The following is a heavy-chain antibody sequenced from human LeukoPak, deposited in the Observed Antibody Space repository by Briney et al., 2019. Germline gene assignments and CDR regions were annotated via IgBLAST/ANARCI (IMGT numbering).Heavy chain of an antibody. V-gene: IGHV4-59*12. Sequence: SETLSLTCTVSGGSISSYYWSWIRQPPGKGLEWIGYIYYSGSTNYNPSLKSRVTISVDTSKNQFSLKLSSVTAADTAVYYCARKSGYCSSTSCYLTPYYYYYMDVWGKGTTVTISS. J-gene: IGHJ6*03. CDR1: GGSISSYY. D-gene: IGHD2-2*03. CDR3: ARKSGYCSSTSCYLTPYYYYYMDV. CDR2: IYYSGST.